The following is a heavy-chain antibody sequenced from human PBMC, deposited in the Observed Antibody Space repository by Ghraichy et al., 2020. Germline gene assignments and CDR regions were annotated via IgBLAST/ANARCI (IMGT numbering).Heavy chain of an antibody. CDR1: GFTFSSYA. CDR2: ISGSGGST. V-gene: IGHV3-23*01. D-gene: IGHD2-15*01. J-gene: IGHJ4*02. Sequence: GESLNISCAASGFTFSSYAMSWVRQAPGKGLEWVSAISGSGGSTYYADSVKGRFTISRDNSKNTLYLQMNSLRAEDTAVYYCAKGGGYCSGGSCPPGDYWGQGTLVTVSS. CDR3: AKGGGYCSGGSCPPGDY.